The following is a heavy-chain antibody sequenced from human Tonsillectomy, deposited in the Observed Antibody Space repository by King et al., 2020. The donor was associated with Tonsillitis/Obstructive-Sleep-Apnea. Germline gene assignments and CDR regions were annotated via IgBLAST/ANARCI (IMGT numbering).Heavy chain of an antibody. D-gene: IGHD3-10*01. V-gene: IGHV4-31*03. CDR2: IYYSGTT. J-gene: IGHJ4*02. CDR3: ARNRGAMATLDY. CDR1: GGSISNGDYY. Sequence: QLQESGPGLVIPSQTLSLTCTVSGGSISNGDYYWGWIRQHPGKGLEWIGHIYYSGTTYYNPSLKSRLTISVDTSMNQFSLRLSSVTAADTAVYYCARNRGAMATLDYWAREPWSPSPQ.